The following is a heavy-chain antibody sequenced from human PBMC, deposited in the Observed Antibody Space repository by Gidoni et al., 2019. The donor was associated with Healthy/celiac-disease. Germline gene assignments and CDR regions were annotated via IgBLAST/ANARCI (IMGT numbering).Heavy chain of an antibody. CDR3: TYDTVY. CDR1: GLTFGDYA. V-gene: IGHV3-49*04. J-gene: IGHJ4*02. Sequence: EVQLVEAGGGLVQPGRSLRLCCTASGLTFGDYAMRWVRQAPGKGLEWVGFIRSKAYGGTTEYAASVKGRFTISRDDSKSIAYLQMNSLKTEDTAVYYCTYDTVYWGQGTLVTVSS. CDR2: IRSKAYGGTT. D-gene: IGHD3-22*01.